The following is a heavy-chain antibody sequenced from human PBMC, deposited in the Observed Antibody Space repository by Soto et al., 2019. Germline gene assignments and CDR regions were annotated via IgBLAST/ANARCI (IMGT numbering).Heavy chain of an antibody. D-gene: IGHD1-7*01. CDR3: ARENWNYGYLDY. J-gene: IGHJ4*02. CDR2: IWYDGGKK. CDR1: GFSFSSNG. V-gene: IGHV3-33*01. Sequence: QVQLVESGGGVVQPGRSLRLACAASGFSFSSNGMHWVRQAPGKGLEWVAVIWYDGGKKYNADSVKGRFTISRDNSKYTLYLQMNSLRVEDTAVYYCARENWNYGYLDYWGQGTLVTVSA.